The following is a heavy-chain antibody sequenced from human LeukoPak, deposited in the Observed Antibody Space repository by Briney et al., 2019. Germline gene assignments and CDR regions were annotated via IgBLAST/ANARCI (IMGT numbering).Heavy chain of an antibody. CDR3: ARGLGGSYPFDC. CDR1: GFTSSNYW. Sequence: PGGSLRLSCAASGFTSSNYWMDWVRQAPGKGLVWVSRINTDGSRTTYADSVKGRFTISRDNAKNTLYLQMNSLRADDTAVYLCARGLGGSYPFDCWGQGALVTVSS. J-gene: IGHJ4*02. D-gene: IGHD3-16*02. V-gene: IGHV3-74*01. CDR2: INTDGSRT.